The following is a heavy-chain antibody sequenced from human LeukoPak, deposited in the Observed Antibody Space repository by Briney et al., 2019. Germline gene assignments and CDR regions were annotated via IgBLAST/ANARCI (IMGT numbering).Heavy chain of an antibody. V-gene: IGHV3-30*18. D-gene: IGHD6-19*01. J-gene: IGHJ4*02. Sequence: GGSLRLSCAASGFTFSSYGMHWVRQAPGKGLEWVAVISYDGSNKYYADSVKGRFTISRDNSKNTLYLQMNSLRAEDTAVYYCAKDRGSGWYSENFDYWGQGTLVTVSS. CDR2: ISYDGSNK. CDR3: AKDRGSGWYSENFDY. CDR1: GFTFSSYG.